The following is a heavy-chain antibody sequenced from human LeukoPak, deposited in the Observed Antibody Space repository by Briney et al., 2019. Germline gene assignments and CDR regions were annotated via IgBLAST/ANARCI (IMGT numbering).Heavy chain of an antibody. CDR3: ATAPNHYDSSGFDR. J-gene: IGHJ4*02. V-gene: IGHV4-39*01. CDR1: SGSISSSGYF. D-gene: IGHD3-22*01. CDR2: ISYRGLL. Sequence: PSETLSLTCTVSSGSISSSGYFWGWIRLPPGKGLEWIGTISYRGLLYYNPSLKSRVTISVDTSRNQFSLRLTSVTAPDTGVYYCATAPNHYDSSGFDRWGLGTLVSVSS.